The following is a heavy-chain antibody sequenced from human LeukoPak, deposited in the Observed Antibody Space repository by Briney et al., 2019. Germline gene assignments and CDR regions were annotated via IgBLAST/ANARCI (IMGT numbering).Heavy chain of an antibody. D-gene: IGHD3-3*01. CDR1: GFTFDDYA. V-gene: IGHV3-9*01. J-gene: IGHJ4*02. CDR2: ISWNSGSI. Sequence: PGGSLRLSCAASGFTFDDYAMHWVRQAPGKGLEWVSGISWNSGSIGYADSVKGRFTISRDNAKNSLYLQMNSLRAEDTALYYCAKVLDTAGHFDYWGQGTLVTVSS. CDR3: AKVLDTAGHFDY.